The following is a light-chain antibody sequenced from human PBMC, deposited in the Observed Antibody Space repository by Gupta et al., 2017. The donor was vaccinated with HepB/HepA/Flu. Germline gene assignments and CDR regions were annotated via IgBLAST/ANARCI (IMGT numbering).Light chain of an antibody. J-gene: IGKJ1*01. CDR1: QTVPSRF. V-gene: IGKV3-20*01. CDR3: QQEGNSPWT. Sequence: ETLLTQSPGILSLSPGDRATLSCRASQTVPSRFLAWYQQQPGQAPRLLIYGASSRATGLPDRFSGSGSGTEFTLTISRLEPEDFAMYYCQQEGNSPWTFGQGTKVEIK. CDR2: GAS.